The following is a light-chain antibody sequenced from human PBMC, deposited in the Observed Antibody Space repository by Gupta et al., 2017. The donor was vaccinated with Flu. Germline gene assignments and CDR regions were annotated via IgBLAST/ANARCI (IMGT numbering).Light chain of an antibody. J-gene: IGLJ1*01. CDR2: DEG. Sequence: GQTARITCGGINVGGKPVQWYKKKQGQAHVLVGYDEGDRPSGIQERFLGYNSWNTATLSISRVEAGDEADYYGQVWDGTRDHYVFGSGTKVTVL. CDR3: QVWDGTRDHYV. V-gene: IGLV3-21*02. CDR1: NVGGKP.